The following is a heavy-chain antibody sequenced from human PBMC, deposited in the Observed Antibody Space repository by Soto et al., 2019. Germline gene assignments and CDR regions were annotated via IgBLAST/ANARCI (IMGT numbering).Heavy chain of an antibody. V-gene: IGHV3-74*02. J-gene: IGHJ6*03. D-gene: IGHD2-15*01. CDR1: GFTFSNYW. CDR3: ARGDCVGGSCYSLAGCFYYYMEV. Sequence: EVQLVESGGGLVQPGGSLRLSCAASGFTFSNYWMYWVRQAPGKGLEWVSRINSDGSVSSYADSVKGRLTISRDNVKNTLYLQMDSLGAEATAVYYCARGDCVGGSCYSLAGCFYYYMEVGGKGTTVTVFS. CDR2: INSDGSVS.